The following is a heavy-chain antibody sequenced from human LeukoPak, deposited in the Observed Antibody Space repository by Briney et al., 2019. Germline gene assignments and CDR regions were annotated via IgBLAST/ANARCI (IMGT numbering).Heavy chain of an antibody. D-gene: IGHD6-19*01. CDR1: GYTFTRYS. V-gene: IGHV1-18*01. J-gene: IGHJ4*02. CDR2: ISAYNGNT. Sequence: ASLKVSCMPSGYTFTRYSISWVRQAPGQGLEWMGWISAYNGNTNYAQKLQGRVTMTTDTTTSTAYMELRSLRADDTAVYYCANAGGWLEYWGQGTLVTVS. CDR3: ANAGGWLEY.